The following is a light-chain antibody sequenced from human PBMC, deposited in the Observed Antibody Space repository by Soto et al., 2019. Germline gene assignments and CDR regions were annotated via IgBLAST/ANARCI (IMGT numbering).Light chain of an antibody. V-gene: IGKV3-20*01. Sequence: EIVLTQSAGTLSLSPGERATLSCRASQSVSNSHLAWYQQKPGQAPRLVIYRASNRATGIPDRCSGSGSGGECALAVTRLGREDFAVYYCQHYGSSPREVTFGEGTRLEI. CDR1: QSVSNSH. CDR3: QHYGSSPREVT. J-gene: IGKJ2*01. CDR2: RAS.